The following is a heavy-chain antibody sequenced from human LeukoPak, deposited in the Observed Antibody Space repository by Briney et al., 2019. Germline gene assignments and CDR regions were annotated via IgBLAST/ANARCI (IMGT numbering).Heavy chain of an antibody. CDR2: IYYTGST. D-gene: IGHD3-10*01. V-gene: IGHV4-59*01. CDR3: ARDYYDSGSSAL. J-gene: IGHJ4*02. CDR1: GGSISRYY. Sequence: SETLSLTCTVSGGSISRYYWSWIRQPPGKGLEWIGNIYYTGSTNHNPSLKSRVTISVDTSKNQFSLKVSSVTAADTAVYYCARDYYDSGSSALWGQGTLVTVPS.